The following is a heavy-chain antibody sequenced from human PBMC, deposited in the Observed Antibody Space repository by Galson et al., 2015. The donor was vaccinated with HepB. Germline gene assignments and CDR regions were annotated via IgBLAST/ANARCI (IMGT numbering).Heavy chain of an antibody. CDR3: AASYYDNRRYWIFDY. V-gene: IGHV1-58*02. J-gene: IGHJ4*02. CDR2: IVVGSGNT. CDR1: GFTFSTST. D-gene: IGHD3-22*01. Sequence: SVKVSCKASGFTFSTSTMQWVRQARGQRLEWIGWIVVGSGNTNYAQKFQGRVTMTRDMSTSTAYMELSSLRSEDTAVYYCAASYYDNRRYWIFDYWGQGTLLTVSS.